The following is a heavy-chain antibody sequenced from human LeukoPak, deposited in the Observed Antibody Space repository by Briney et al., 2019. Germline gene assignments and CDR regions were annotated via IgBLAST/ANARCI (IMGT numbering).Heavy chain of an antibody. CDR3: ARDMGVGGRSTVVTRWFDP. CDR2: INTSGST. J-gene: IGHJ5*02. Sequence: SQTLSLTCTVSGGSISSGSYYWSWIRQPAGKGLEWIGRINTSGSTNYNPSLKSRVTISVDTSKNQFSLKLSSVTAADTAVYYCARDMGVGGRSTVVTRWFDPWGQGTLVTVSS. D-gene: IGHD4-23*01. V-gene: IGHV4-61*02. CDR1: GGSISSGSYY.